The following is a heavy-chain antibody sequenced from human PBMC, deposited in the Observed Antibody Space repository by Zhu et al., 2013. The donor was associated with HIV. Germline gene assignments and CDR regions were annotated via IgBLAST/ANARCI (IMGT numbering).Heavy chain of an antibody. J-gene: IGHJ3*02. CDR1: GYTLTELS. CDR3: ATDPINYGDYGDAFDI. D-gene: IGHD4-17*01. V-gene: IGHV1-24*01. CDR2: FDPEDGET. Sequence: QVQLVQSGAEVKKPGASVKVSCKVSGYTLTELSMHWVRQAPGKGLEWMGGFDPEDGETIYAQKFQGRVTMTEDTSTDTAYMELSSLRSEDTAVYYCATDPINYGDYGDAFDIWAKGQWSPSLQ.